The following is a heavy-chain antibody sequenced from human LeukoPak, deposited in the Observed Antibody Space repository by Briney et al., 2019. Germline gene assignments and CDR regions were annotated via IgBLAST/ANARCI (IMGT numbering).Heavy chain of an antibody. V-gene: IGHV1-69*04. CDR1: GGTFSSYA. Sequence: GSSVKVSCKASGGTFSSYAISWVRQAPGQGLEWMGRIIPILGIANYAQKFQGRVTITADKSTSTAYMELSSLRSEDTAVYYCASNPAPYVGTAHYFDYWGQGTLVTVSS. J-gene: IGHJ4*02. CDR3: ASNPAPYVGTAHYFDY. CDR2: IIPILGIA. D-gene: IGHD5-18*01.